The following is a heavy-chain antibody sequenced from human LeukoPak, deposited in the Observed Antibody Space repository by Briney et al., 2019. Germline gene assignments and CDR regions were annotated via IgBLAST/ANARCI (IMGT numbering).Heavy chain of an antibody. CDR3: ARVRGYGLRTYYFDY. Sequence: PSETLSLTCAVSGGSISSGGYSWSWIRQPPGKGLEWIGYIYHSGSTYYNPSLKSRVTISVDRSKNQFSLKLSSVTAADTAVYYCARVRGYGLRTYYFDYWGQGTLVTVSS. D-gene: IGHD5-12*01. CDR2: IYHSGST. V-gene: IGHV4-30-2*01. J-gene: IGHJ4*02. CDR1: GGSISSGGYS.